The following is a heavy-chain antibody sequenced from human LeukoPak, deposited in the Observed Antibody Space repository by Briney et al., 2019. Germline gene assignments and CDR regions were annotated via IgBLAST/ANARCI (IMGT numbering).Heavy chain of an antibody. CDR2: IYYSGST. Sequence: PSETLSLTCTVSGGSISSYYWSWIRQPPGKGLEWIGYIYYSGSTNYNPSLKSRVTISVDTSKNQFSLKLSSVTAADTAVYYCARDIGVYSSSWYVHGYFDYWGQGTLVTVSS. CDR1: GGSISSYY. J-gene: IGHJ4*02. CDR3: ARDIGVYSSSWYVHGYFDY. D-gene: IGHD6-13*01. V-gene: IGHV4-59*01.